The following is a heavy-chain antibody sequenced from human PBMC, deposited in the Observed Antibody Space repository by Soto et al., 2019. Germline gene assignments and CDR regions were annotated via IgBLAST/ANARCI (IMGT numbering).Heavy chain of an antibody. J-gene: IGHJ4*02. V-gene: IGHV3-72*01. CDR1: GFTFSAHY. Sequence: LRLSCAASGFTFSAHYMDWVRQAPGKGLEWVARVRNKANSYTTEYAASVKGRFTVSRDDSRNSLYLQMNSLKTEDTAVYYCVRAGITTPPYSFDYWGQGTPVTVSS. CDR3: VRAGITTPPYSFDY. D-gene: IGHD1-20*01. CDR2: VRNKANSYTT.